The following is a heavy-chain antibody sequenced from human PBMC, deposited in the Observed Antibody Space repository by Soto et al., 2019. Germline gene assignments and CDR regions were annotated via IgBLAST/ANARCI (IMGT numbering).Heavy chain of an antibody. CDR3: ARGDRGAFDL. CDR2: IHSDGSST. J-gene: IGHJ3*01. V-gene: IGHV3-74*01. D-gene: IGHD2-21*02. CDR1: GFTFSYYW. Sequence: EVQLVESEGGLVQPGGSLRLSCAASGFTFSYYWMHWVRQAPGQGLVWVSRIHSDGSSTTYADSVKGRFTISRDNAKNTLYLQMNRPSGEDTAVYYCARGDRGAFDLWGQGTMVTVSS.